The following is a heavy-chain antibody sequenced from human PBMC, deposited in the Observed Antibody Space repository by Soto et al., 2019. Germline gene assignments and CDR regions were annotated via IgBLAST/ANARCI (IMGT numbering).Heavy chain of an antibody. V-gene: IGHV3-9*01. D-gene: IGHD2-2*02. Sequence: EVQLVESGGGLVQPGRSLRLSCAASGFTFDDYAMHWVRQAPGKGLEWVSGISWNSGSIGYADSVKGRFTISRDNAKXXXXXXMXXLXAEDTALYYCAKGEYQLLYSPSWFDPWGQGTLVTVSS. CDR2: ISWNSGSI. CDR3: AKGEYQLLYSPSWFDP. J-gene: IGHJ5*02. CDR1: GFTFDDYA.